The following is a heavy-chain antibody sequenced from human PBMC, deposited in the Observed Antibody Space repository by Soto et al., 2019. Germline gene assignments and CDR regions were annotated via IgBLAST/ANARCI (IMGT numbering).Heavy chain of an antibody. J-gene: IGHJ3*02. CDR1: GYTFTSYG. V-gene: IGHV1-18*01. D-gene: IGHD2-21*01. CDR3: AREVIVVVIRGAFDI. CDR2: ISAYNGNT. Sequence: GASVKVFCKASGYTFTSYGISWVRQAPGQGLEWMGWISAYNGNTNYAQKLQGRVTMTTDTSTSTAYMELRSLRSDDTAVYYCAREVIVVVIRGAFDIWGQGTMVTVSS.